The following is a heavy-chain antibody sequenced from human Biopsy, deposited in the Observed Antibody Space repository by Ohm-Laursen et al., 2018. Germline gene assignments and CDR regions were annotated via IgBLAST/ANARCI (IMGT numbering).Heavy chain of an antibody. Sequence: GTLSLTWAVSGASISDYYCVWIRQPAGKGLEWIGLIFTSGSTTYNPSLRSRVTMSVDTSKNQFSLRLNSVTAADTAVYYCARATNSTGWPYYYFYGMDVWGQGTTVTVSS. D-gene: IGHD2/OR15-2a*01. CDR3: ARATNSTGWPYYYFYGMDV. J-gene: IGHJ6*02. CDR2: IFTSGST. V-gene: IGHV4-4*07. CDR1: GASISDYY.